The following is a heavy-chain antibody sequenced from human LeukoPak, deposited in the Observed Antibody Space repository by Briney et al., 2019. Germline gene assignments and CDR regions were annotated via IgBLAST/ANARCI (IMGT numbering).Heavy chain of an antibody. V-gene: IGHV3-7*01. D-gene: IGHD6-6*01. CDR3: ARDRHVPGLYYYYMDV. CDR1: GFTFSNYW. Sequence: PGGSLRLSCAASGFTFSNYWMSWVRQAPGKGLEWVANIKHDGSDKNYVESVKGRFAISRDNTKNSVYLQMNSLRAEDTAVYFCARDRHVPGLYYYYMDVWGKGTTVTVSS. CDR2: IKHDGSDK. J-gene: IGHJ6*03.